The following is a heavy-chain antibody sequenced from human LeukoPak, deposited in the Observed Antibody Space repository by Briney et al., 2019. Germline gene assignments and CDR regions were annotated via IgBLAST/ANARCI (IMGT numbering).Heavy chain of an antibody. CDR3: ATAGDAAPRGWYNWNVGDLNYYFDY. CDR1: GFTFSSYG. V-gene: IGHV3-23*01. J-gene: IGHJ4*02. D-gene: IGHD1-20*01. CDR2: ISGSGGST. Sequence: GGTLRLSCAASGFTFSSYGMSWVRQAPGKGLEWVSAISGSGGSTYYADSVKGRFTISRDNSKNTLYLQMNSLRAEDTAVYYCATAGDAAPRGWYNWNVGDLNYYFDYWGQGTLVTVSS.